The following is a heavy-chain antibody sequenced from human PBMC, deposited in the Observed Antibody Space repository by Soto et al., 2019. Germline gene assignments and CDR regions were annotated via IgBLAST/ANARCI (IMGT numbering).Heavy chain of an antibody. D-gene: IGHD4-17*01. Sequence: QVQLVESGGGVVQPGRSLRRSCAASGFTFSSYGMHWVRQAPGKGLEWVAIISYDGSVKYYAGSVKGRFTISRDNSKNTLYLQMNSLRAEDTAVYYCAKVAVTSSLYYFDYWGQGTLVTVSS. CDR2: ISYDGSVK. V-gene: IGHV3-30*18. CDR1: GFTFSSYG. J-gene: IGHJ4*02. CDR3: AKVAVTSSLYYFDY.